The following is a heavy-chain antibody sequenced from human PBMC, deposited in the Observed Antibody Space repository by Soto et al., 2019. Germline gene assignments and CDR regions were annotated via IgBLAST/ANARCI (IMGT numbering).Heavy chain of an antibody. CDR1: GYTFTSYD. J-gene: IGHJ6*03. CDR2: MNPNSGNT. CDR3: SRGRGSGNYYYYMDV. Sequence: SVKVSCKAFGYTFTSYDINCVRQATGQGLEWIGWMNPNSGNTGYAQKFQGRVTMTRNTSISTAYMELSSLRSEDTAVYYCSRGRGSGNYYYYMDVWGKGTTVTVSS. D-gene: IGHD3-10*01. V-gene: IGHV1-8*01.